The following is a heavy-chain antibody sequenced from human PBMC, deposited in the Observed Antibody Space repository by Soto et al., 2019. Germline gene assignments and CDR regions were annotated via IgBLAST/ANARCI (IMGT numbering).Heavy chain of an antibody. V-gene: IGHV3-30*18. J-gene: IGHJ6*02. CDR1: GFSFSSFG. D-gene: IGHD2-2*01. CDR2: KSFDGSNE. Sequence: QVQLVESGGGVVQPGRSLRLSCADSGFSFSSFGMHWVRQAPGKGLEWVAVKSFDGSNEYYADSVKGRFTISRHNSKNTLYLQMNSLRAEDTAVYYCAKDVYQLLSLHYYYYGMDVWGQGTTVTVSS. CDR3: AKDVYQLLSLHYYYYGMDV.